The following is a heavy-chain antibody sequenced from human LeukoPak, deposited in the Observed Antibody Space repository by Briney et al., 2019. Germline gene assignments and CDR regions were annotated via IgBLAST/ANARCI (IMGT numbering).Heavy chain of an antibody. Sequence: ASVKVSCKASGYTFTSYYMHWVRQAPGQGLEWMGIINPSGGSTSYAQKFQGRVTMTRDTSTSTVYMELSSLRSEDTAVYYCARGITMVRGGHYYYGMDVWGQGTTVTVSS. V-gene: IGHV1-46*01. CDR2: INPSGGST. CDR1: GYTFTSYY. D-gene: IGHD3-10*01. J-gene: IGHJ6*02. CDR3: ARGITMVRGGHYYYGMDV.